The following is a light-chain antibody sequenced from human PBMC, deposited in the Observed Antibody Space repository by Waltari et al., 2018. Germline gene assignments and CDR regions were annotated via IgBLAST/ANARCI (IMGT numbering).Light chain of an antibody. Sequence: EIVLTQSPGTLSLSPGERATLSCRASQSISTSYLAWFQQKPGQAPRLLIYGASTRVIGIPDRFGGSGSGTDFTLTISRLGPEDFAVYYCQQYGDARTFGQGTKVE. J-gene: IGKJ1*01. CDR2: GAS. CDR1: QSISTSY. V-gene: IGKV3-20*01. CDR3: QQYGDART.